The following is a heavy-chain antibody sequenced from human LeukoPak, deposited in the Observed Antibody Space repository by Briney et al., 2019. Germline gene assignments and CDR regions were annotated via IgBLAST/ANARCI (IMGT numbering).Heavy chain of an antibody. D-gene: IGHD3-22*01. CDR2: ISSSSSYI. CDR3: AREPLYSSSWYLASYYDSSGFYDY. Sequence: AGGSLRLSCAASGFTFSSYSMNWVRQAPGKGLEWVSSISSSSSYIYYADSVRGRFTISRDNAKNSLYLQMNSLRAEDTAVYYCAREPLYSSSWYLASYYDSSGFYDYWGQGTLVTVSS. CDR1: GFTFSSYS. J-gene: IGHJ4*02. V-gene: IGHV3-21*01.